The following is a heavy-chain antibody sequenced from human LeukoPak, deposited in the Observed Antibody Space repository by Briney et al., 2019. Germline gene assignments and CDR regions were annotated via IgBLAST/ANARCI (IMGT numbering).Heavy chain of an antibody. Sequence: SVKVSCKASGGTFSSYAISWVRQAPGQGLEWMGGIIPISGTANYAQKFQGRVTITADESTSTAYMELSSLRSEDTAVYYCARDLGKVRGAHPFDPWGQGTLVTVSS. J-gene: IGHJ5*02. CDR2: IIPISGTA. CDR3: ARDLGKVRGAHPFDP. V-gene: IGHV1-69*01. CDR1: GGTFSSYA. D-gene: IGHD3-10*01.